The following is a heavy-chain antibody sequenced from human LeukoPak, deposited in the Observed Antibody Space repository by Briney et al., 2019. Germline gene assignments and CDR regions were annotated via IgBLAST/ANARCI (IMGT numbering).Heavy chain of an antibody. CDR1: VYPFTSYH. CDR3: ARDSGDWSVDY. V-gene: IGHV1-46*01. D-gene: IGHD2-21*02. CDR2: IKPIDDTT. J-gene: IGHJ4*02. Sequence: GASVKVSCKTSVYPFTSYHMHWVRQAPGQGPEWMGIIKPIDDTTSFTQKFQGRLTMTRDTSTSTVFMELTSLRSEDTALYYCARDSGDWSVDYWGQGTLVTVSS.